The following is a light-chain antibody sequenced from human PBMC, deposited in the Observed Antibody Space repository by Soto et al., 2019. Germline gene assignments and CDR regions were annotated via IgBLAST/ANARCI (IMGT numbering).Light chain of an antibody. Sequence: EIVLTQSPATLSLSPGERATLSCRASQSVSSSLAWYQQKPGQAPMLLIYDSSNRATGIPARFSGSGSGTDFTLTISSLEPEDFAVYYCQQSSNWPPYTFGQGTKLEIK. V-gene: IGKV3-11*01. CDR2: DSS. J-gene: IGKJ2*01. CDR1: QSVSSS. CDR3: QQSSNWPPYT.